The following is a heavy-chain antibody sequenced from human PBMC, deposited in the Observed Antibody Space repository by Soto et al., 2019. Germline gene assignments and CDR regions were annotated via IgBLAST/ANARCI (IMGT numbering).Heavy chain of an antibody. V-gene: IGHV3-21*01. Sequence: GGSLRLSCAASGFTFSSYSMNWVRQAPGKGLEWVSSISSSSSYIYYADSVKGRFTISRDNAKNSLYLQMNSLRAEDTAVYYWARDLRAFAVPAAYDAFDIWGQGTMVTVSS. D-gene: IGHD2-2*01. CDR3: ARDLRAFAVPAAYDAFDI. CDR2: ISSSSSYI. CDR1: GFTFSSYS. J-gene: IGHJ3*02.